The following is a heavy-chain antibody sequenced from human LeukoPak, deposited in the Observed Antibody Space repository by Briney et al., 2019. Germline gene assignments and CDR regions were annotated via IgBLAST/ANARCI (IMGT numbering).Heavy chain of an antibody. D-gene: IGHD3-10*01. J-gene: IGHJ4*02. CDR3: ARRGEDYYFDY. CDR2: IYPGDSDT. CDR1: GYSFTNYW. V-gene: IGHV5-51*01. Sequence: GESLKISCKGSGYSFTNYWIGWVRQMPGKGLEWTGIIYPGDSDTRYSPSFQGQVTISADKSINTAYLQWSSLKASDTAMYYCARRGEDYYFDYWGQGILVTVSS.